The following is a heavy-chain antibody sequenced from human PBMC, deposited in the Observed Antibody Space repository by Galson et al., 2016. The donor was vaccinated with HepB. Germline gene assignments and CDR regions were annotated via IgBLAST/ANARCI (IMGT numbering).Heavy chain of an antibody. CDR3: ATSGRGYNNGWPLDY. V-gene: IGHV3-53*01. D-gene: IGHD5-24*01. J-gene: IGHJ4*02. CDR1: GFIVSSDY. CDR2: IYSGGTA. Sequence: SLRLSCAASGFIVSSDYMTWVRQAPGKGLEWVSGIYSGGTAFYAESVKGRFTISRDNSKNTLYLQMNTLRAEDTAMYYCATSGRGYNNGWPLDYWGQGTLVTVSS.